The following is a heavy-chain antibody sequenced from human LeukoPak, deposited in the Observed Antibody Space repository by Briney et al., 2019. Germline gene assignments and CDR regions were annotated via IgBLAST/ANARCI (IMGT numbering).Heavy chain of an antibody. CDR1: GGTFSSYA. J-gene: IGHJ4*02. CDR2: IIPIFGTA. D-gene: IGHD5-24*01. Sequence: GASVKVSCKASGGTFSSYAISWVRQAPGQGLEWMGGIIPIFGTANYAQKFQGRVTITADESTSTAYMELSSLRSEDTAVYYCAREKVEVATIGGVSYFDYWGQGTLVTVSS. V-gene: IGHV1-69*13. CDR3: AREKVEVATIGGVSYFDY.